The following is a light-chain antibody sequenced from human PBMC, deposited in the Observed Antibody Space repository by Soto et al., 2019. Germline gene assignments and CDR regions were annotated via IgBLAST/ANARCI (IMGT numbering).Light chain of an antibody. CDR3: SSYTSSDTQI. J-gene: IGLJ2*01. CDR1: SIDVGGYNY. Sequence: QSALTQPASMSGSPGQSITISCTGTSIDVGGYNYVSWYQQHPGKAPKLMIYDVSNRPSGVSNRFSGSKSGNTASLTISGLQAEDDADYYCSSYTSSDTQIFGGGTQLTVL. V-gene: IGLV2-14*01. CDR2: DVS.